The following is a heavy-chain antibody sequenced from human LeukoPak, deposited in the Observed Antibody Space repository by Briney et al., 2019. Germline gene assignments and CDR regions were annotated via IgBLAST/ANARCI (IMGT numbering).Heavy chain of an antibody. D-gene: IGHD5-12*01. Sequence: GGSLRLSCAASGFTFSSYWMHWVRQAPGKGLMWVSRINSDGIITNYADSVKGRFTISRENAKNTLYLQMNSLRAEDTAVYYCARVRATFSPHFDNWGQGTLVTVSS. CDR2: INSDGIIT. CDR1: GFTFSSYW. V-gene: IGHV3-74*01. CDR3: ARVRATFSPHFDN. J-gene: IGHJ4*02.